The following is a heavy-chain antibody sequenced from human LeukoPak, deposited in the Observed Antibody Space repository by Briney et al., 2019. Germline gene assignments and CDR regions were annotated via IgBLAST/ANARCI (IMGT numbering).Heavy chain of an antibody. Sequence: PPGGSLRLSCAASGFTFSSYTMHWVRQAPGKGLEYVSAISSDGVRTNYANSVKGRFSISRDNSKNTLYLQMGSLRAEDMAVYYCARDLGTSPSSPLDSWGQGTLVTVSS. CDR3: ARDLGTSPSSPLDS. CDR2: ISSDGVRT. V-gene: IGHV3-64*01. CDR1: GFTFSSYT. J-gene: IGHJ4*02.